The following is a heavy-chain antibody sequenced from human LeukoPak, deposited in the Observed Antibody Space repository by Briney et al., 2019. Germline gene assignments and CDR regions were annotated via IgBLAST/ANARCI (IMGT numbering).Heavy chain of an antibody. V-gene: IGHV2-70*01. CDR1: GFSLSTSGMC. CDR2: IDWDDDK. D-gene: IGHD3-10*01. Sequence: ESGPALVKPTQPLTLTCTFSGFSLSTSGMCVSWIRQPPGEALEWLALIDWDDDKYYSTSLKTRLTISKDTSKNQVVLTMTNMDPVDTATYYCARMRYYYGSIDPWGQGTLVTVSS. J-gene: IGHJ5*02. CDR3: ARMRYYYGSIDP.